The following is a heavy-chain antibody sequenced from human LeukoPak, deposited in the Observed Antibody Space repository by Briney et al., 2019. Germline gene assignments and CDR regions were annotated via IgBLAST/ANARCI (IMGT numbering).Heavy chain of an antibody. CDR3: ARSGTLTGYLY. Sequence: PSETLSLTCTVSGGSLSSYYWTWIRQPPGKGLEWIGYIYYSGSTNYNPSLKSRVTMSVDTSKNQFSPKLNSVTAADTAVYYCARSGTLTGYLYWGQGALVTVSS. J-gene: IGHJ4*02. V-gene: IGHV4-59*01. D-gene: IGHD3-9*01. CDR1: GGSLSSYY. CDR2: IYYSGST.